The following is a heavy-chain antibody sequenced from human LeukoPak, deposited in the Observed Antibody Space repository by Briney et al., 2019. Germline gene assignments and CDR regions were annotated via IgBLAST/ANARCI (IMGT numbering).Heavy chain of an antibody. J-gene: IGHJ4*02. V-gene: IGHV4-34*01. CDR3: ARAKGDYYDSSGYYSAFDY. CDR1: GGPFSGYY. Sequence: SETLSLTCAVYGGPFSGYYWSWIRQPPGKGLEWIGEINHSGSANYNPSLKSRGTISVDMSKNQFSLKLSSVTAADTAVYYCARAKGDYYDSSGYYSAFDYWGQGTLVTVSS. CDR2: INHSGSA. D-gene: IGHD3-22*01.